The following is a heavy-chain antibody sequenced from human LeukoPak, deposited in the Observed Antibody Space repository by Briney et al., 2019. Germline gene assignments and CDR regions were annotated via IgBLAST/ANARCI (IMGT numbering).Heavy chain of an antibody. J-gene: IGHJ3*02. CDR3: ASEESSGWSPDAFDI. CDR1: GFTFDDYA. Sequence: GGSLRLSCAASGFTFDDYAMHWVRQAPGKGLEWVSGISWNSGSIGYADSVKGRFTISRDNAKNSLYLQMNSLRAEDTALCYCASEESSGWSPDAFDIWGQGTMVTVSS. CDR2: ISWNSGSI. V-gene: IGHV3-9*01. D-gene: IGHD6-19*01.